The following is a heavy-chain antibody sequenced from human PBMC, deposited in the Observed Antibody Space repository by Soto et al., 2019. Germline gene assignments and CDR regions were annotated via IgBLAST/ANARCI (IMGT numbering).Heavy chain of an antibody. J-gene: IGHJ4*02. V-gene: IGHV3-23*01. D-gene: IGHD1-26*01. CDR3: ARDDSGYSGSHYIDYFNF. CDR1: GFSFGSNS. Sequence: GGSLRLSCSASGFSFGSNSMAWVRQAPGKGLEWVSSISDAAHRIFHADSVEGRFTISRDNSRNSLYLQMNSLRAEDTALYYCARDDSGYSGSHYIDYFNFWGQGTLVTVSS. CDR2: ISDAAHRI.